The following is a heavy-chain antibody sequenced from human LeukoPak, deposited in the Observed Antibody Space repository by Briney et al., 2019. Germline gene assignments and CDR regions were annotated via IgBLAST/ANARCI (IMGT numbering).Heavy chain of an antibody. CDR2: MYDSGST. J-gene: IGHJ4*02. Sequence: SETLSLTCSVSGGSISSSSYYWGWIRQPPGKGLEWIGSMYDSGSTYYNPSLKSRVTTSVDTSKNQFSLKLSSVTAADTAVYYCARVFVEGYNYDYWGQGTLVTVSS. CDR3: ARVFVEGYNYDY. V-gene: IGHV4-39*01. D-gene: IGHD5-24*01. CDR1: GGSISSSSYY.